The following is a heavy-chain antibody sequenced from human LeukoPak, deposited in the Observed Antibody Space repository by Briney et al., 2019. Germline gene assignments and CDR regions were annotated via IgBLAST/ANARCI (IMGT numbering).Heavy chain of an antibody. CDR1: GFPFRSYS. D-gene: IGHD3-10*01. V-gene: IGHV3-21*01. Sequence: GGSLRLSCAASGFPFRSYSMNWVRQAPGKGLEWVSSISSSSTHIYYADSVKGRFTISRDNAKNSLYLQMNSLRVEDTAVYYCARAEGSGSSFDYWGQGTLVAVSS. CDR3: ARAEGSGSSFDY. J-gene: IGHJ4*02. CDR2: ISSSSTHI.